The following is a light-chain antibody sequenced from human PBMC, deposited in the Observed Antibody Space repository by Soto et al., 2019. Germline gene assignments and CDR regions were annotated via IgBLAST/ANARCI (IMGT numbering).Light chain of an antibody. J-gene: IGLJ1*01. V-gene: IGLV2-14*01. CDR2: QVT. Sequence: QSALTQPASVSGSPGQSITISCTGTSSDLAIYNYVSWYQQQPAKAPKLMIYQVTNRPSGLSNRFSGSRSGNTASLTISGLQAEDEADYYCSSYTDSINYVFGTGTKLTVL. CDR3: SSYTDSINYV. CDR1: SSDLAIYNY.